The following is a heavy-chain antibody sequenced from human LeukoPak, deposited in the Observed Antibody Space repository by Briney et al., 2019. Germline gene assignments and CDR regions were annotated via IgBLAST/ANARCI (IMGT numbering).Heavy chain of an antibody. CDR3: AARGASSSSLRPLDY. J-gene: IGHJ4*02. CDR1: GYTFTSYD. D-gene: IGHD6-6*01. CDR2: MNPNSGNT. Sequence: ASVKVSRKAAGYTFTSYDINWVRQATGQGPEWMGWMNPNSGNTGYAQKFQGRVTMTRNTSISTAYMELSSLRSEDTAVYYCAARGASSSSLRPLDYWGQGTLVTVSS. V-gene: IGHV1-8*01.